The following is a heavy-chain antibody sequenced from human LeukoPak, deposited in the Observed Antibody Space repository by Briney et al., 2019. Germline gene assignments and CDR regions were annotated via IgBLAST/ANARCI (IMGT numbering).Heavy chain of an antibody. CDR3: ARAGLLGYDILTPYYI. V-gene: IGHV1-2*02. CDR2: INPNSGGT. CDR1: GYTFTCYY. Sequence: ASVKVSCKASGYTFTCYYMHWVRQAPGQGLEWMGWINPNSGGTNYAQKFQGRVTMTRDTSISTAYMELSRLRSDDTAVYYCARAGLLGYDILTPYYIWGQGTMVTVSS. J-gene: IGHJ3*02. D-gene: IGHD3-9*01.